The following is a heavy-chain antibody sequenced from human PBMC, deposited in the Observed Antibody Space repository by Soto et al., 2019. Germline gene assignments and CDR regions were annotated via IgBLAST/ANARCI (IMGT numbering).Heavy chain of an antibody. D-gene: IGHD1-26*01. CDR2: IIPIFGTA. CDR1: GFTFSSYA. V-gene: IGHV1-69*06. J-gene: IGHJ6*02. Sequence: QVQLVESGGGVVQPGRSLRLSCAASGFTFSSYAMHWVRQAPGQGLEWMGGIIPIFGTANYAQKFQGRVTITADKSTSTAYMELSSLRSEDTAVYYCASGAIPGGMDVWGQGTTVTVSS. CDR3: ASGAIPGGMDV.